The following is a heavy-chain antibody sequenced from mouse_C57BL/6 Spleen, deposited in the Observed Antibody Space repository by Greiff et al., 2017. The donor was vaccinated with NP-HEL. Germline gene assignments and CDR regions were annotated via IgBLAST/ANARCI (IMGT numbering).Heavy chain of an antibody. CDR3: ARDGVVATQFYFDY. CDR2: IYPGDGDT. Sequence: QVQLKQSGPELVKPGASVKISCKASGYAFSSSWMNWVKQRPGKGLEWIGRIYPGDGDTNYNGKFKGKATLTADKSSSTAYMQLSSLTSEDSAVYFCARDGVVATQFYFDYWGKGTTLTVSS. CDR1: GYAFSSSW. D-gene: IGHD1-1*01. J-gene: IGHJ2*01. V-gene: IGHV1-82*01.